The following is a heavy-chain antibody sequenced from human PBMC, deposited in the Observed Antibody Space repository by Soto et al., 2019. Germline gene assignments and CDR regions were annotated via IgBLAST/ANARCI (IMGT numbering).Heavy chain of an antibody. CDR2: INEDSTYI. CDR3: VRDFGRYFRSGYMGV. CDR1: GFTFSAFS. D-gene: IGHD3-9*01. J-gene: IGHJ6*03. Sequence: EVRLVESGGGLVKPGGSLRLSCAASGFTFSAFSMNWVRQAPGKGLEWLSSINEDSTYIYYGDSLRGRSTISRDNAKDLLYLQIDSLRAEDTAVYYCVRDFGRYFRSGYMGVWGDGATVIVS. V-gene: IGHV3-21*01.